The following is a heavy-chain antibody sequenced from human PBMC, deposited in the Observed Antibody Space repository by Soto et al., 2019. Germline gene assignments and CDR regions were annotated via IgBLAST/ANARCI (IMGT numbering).Heavy chain of an antibody. CDR1: GGTFSSYA. V-gene: IGHV1-69*01. D-gene: IGHD6-13*01. J-gene: IGHJ4*02. CDR2: IIPIFGTA. Sequence: QVQLVQSEAEVKKPGSSVKVSCKASGGTFSSYAISWVRQAPGQGLEWMGGIIPIFGTANYAQKFQGRVTFTADEYTSTAYRELSSLRSEDTAVYYCARAAVPTYSRPYYFDYWGQGTLVTVSS. CDR3: ARAAVPTYSRPYYFDY.